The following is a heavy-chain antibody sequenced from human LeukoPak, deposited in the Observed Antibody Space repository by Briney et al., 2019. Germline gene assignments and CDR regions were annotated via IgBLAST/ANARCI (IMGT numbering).Heavy chain of an antibody. CDR3: AKDRARSGYYYYYGMDV. J-gene: IGHJ6*02. CDR1: GFTFSSYG. V-gene: IGHV3-30*18. CDR2: ISYDGSNK. Sequence: PGRSLRLSCAASGFTFSSYGMHWVRQAPGKRLEWVAVISYDGSNKYYADSVKGRFTISRDNSKNTLYPQMNSLRAEDTAVYYCAKDRARSGYYYYYGMDVWGQGTTVTVSS. D-gene: IGHD2-15*01.